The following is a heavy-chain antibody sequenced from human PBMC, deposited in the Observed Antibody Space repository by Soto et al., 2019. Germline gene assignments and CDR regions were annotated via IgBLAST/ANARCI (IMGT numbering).Heavy chain of an antibody. CDR3: ARSQSGDLDY. CDR1: GDSVASNSAA. CDR2: TYYRSKWYN. V-gene: IGHV6-1*01. J-gene: IGHJ4*02. Sequence: TLSLTCAVSGDSVASNSAAWIWIRQSPSRGLEWLGRTYYRSKWYNGYAIFVKSRITINPDTSKNQFSLQLNSVTPDYTAVYYCARSQSGDLDYWGRGTLVTVS. D-gene: IGHD1-26*01.